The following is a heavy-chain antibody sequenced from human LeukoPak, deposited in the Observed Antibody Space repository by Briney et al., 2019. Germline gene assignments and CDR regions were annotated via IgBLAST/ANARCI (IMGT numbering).Heavy chain of an antibody. CDR3: ARDHYYGSGSSYYYYMDV. D-gene: IGHD3-10*01. CDR1: GFTFSRYW. J-gene: IGHJ6*03. V-gene: IGHV3-74*01. Sequence: GGSLRLSCAASGFTFSRYWMHWVRQAPGKGLVGVSRINSDGSRTSYADSVKGRFTISRDNAKNTLYLQMNSLRAEDTAVYYCARDHYYGSGSSYYYYMDVWGKGTTVTISS. CDR2: INSDGSRT.